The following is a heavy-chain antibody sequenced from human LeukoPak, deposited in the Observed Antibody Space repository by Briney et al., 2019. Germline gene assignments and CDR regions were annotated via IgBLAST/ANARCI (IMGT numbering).Heavy chain of an antibody. D-gene: IGHD3-22*01. CDR2: IYSGGST. J-gene: IGHJ4*02. CDR3: ARNVLTYYYDSSGYSDY. CDR1: GFTVSSNY. V-gene: IGHV3-53*01. Sequence: PGGSLRLSCAASGFTVSSNYMSWVLQAPGKGLEWVSVIYSGGSTYYADSVKGRFTISRDNPKNTLYLQMNSLRAEDTAVYYCARNVLTYYYDSSGYSDYWGQGTLVTVSS.